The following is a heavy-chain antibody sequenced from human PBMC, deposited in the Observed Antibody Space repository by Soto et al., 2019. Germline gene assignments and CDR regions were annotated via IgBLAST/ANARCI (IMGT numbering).Heavy chain of an antibody. CDR1: GGSASSADHY. CDR2: IYYTGST. CDR3: ARSRIVVVTAIRSSYYYYGMDV. Sequence: PSETLSLTCTVSGGSASSADHYWSWIRQHPGKGLEWIGYIYYTGSTYYNPSLKSRVSISVDTSKNQFSLKLSSLTAADTAVYYCARSRIVVVTAIRSSYYYYGMDVWGQGTMVTVSS. J-gene: IGHJ6*02. D-gene: IGHD2-21*02. V-gene: IGHV4-31*02.